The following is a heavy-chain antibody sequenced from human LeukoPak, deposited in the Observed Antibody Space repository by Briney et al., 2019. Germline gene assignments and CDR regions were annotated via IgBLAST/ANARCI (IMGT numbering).Heavy chain of an antibody. V-gene: IGHV3-23*01. CDR3: LKDDGWVQYAN. D-gene: IGHD5-24*01. J-gene: IGHJ4*02. CDR1: GFTFCSHG. Sequence: GGSLRLSCAASGFTFCSHGMNWVRQAPGKGRGWGVGIRGDGVTTSYTHPVKGRFTISRYNPKNTMYLQMKSLRAEDTCVYSSLKDDGWVQYANWGQGTLVTVSS. CDR2: IRGDGVTT.